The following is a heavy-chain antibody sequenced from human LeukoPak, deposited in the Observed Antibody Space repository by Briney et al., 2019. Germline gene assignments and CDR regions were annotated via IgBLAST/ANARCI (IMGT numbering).Heavy chain of an antibody. CDR1: GFTFSSHA. CDR3: AKALTSHSSFDY. V-gene: IGHV3-23*01. J-gene: IGHJ4*02. Sequence: GGSLRLSCAASGFTFSSHAMSWVRQAPGKGLEWVSAISGSGGSTYYADSVKGRFTISRDYSKDTLYLQMNSLRAEDTAVYYCAKALTSHSSFDYWGEGTLVTVSS. D-gene: IGHD2-15*01. CDR2: ISGSGGST.